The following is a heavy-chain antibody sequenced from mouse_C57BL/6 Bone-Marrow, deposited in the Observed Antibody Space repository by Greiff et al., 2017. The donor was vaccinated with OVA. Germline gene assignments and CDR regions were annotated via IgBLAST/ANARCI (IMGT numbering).Heavy chain of an antibody. CDR1: GFTFTDYY. Sequence: DVQLVESGGGLVQPGGSLSLSCAASGFTFTDYYMSWVRQPPGKALEWLGFIRNKANGYTTEYSASVKGRFTISRDNSQSILYLQMNALRAEDSATYYCARATTVVFDYWGQGTTLTVSS. CDR3: ARATTVVFDY. CDR2: IRNKANGYTT. D-gene: IGHD1-1*01. J-gene: IGHJ2*01. V-gene: IGHV7-3*01.